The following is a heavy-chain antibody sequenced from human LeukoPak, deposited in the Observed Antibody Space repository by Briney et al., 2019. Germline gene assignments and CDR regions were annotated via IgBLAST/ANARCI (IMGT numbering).Heavy chain of an antibody. CDR1: GFTFSSYA. J-gene: IGHJ4*02. CDR3: AKTDSGSYSKFDY. D-gene: IGHD1-26*01. CDR2: VSGSGGST. Sequence: GGSLRLSCAASGFTFSSYAMSWVRQAPGKGLEWVSVVSGSGGSTYYADSVKGRFTISRDNSKNTLYLQMNSLRAEDTAVYYCAKTDSGSYSKFDYWGQGTLVTVSS. V-gene: IGHV3-23*01.